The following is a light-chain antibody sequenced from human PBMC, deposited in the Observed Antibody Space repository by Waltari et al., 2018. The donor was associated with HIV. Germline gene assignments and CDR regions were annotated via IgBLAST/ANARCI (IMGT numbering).Light chain of an antibody. Sequence: QSALTQPASVSGSPGPPITISSTGLGNGVHTSHLVSWYQQQPDKAPQLIIYDVDTRPSGVSYRFSGSKSGNTASLTISGLQAEDEAYYYCSSYRNNYVLVFGGGTKLTVL. J-gene: IGLJ3*02. V-gene: IGLV2-14*02. CDR2: DVD. CDR1: GNGVHTSHL. CDR3: SSYRNNYVLV.